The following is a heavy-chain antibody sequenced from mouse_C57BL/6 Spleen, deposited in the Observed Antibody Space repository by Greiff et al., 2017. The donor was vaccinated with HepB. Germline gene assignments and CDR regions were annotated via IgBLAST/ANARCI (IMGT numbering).Heavy chain of an antibody. CDR2: IYPGSGNT. V-gene: IGHV1-66*01. J-gene: IGHJ2*01. CDR3: ARGLRLHFDY. D-gene: IGHD3-2*02. Sequence: VQLQQSGPELVKPGASVKISCKASGYSFTSYYIHWVKQRPGQGLEWIGWIYPGSGNTKYNEKFKGKATLPADTSSSTAYMQLSSLTSEDSAVYYCARGLRLHFDYWGEGTTLTVSS. CDR1: GYSFTSYY.